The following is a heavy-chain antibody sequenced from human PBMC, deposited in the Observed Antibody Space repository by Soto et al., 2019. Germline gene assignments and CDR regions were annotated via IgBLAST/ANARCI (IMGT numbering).Heavy chain of an antibody. CDR1: GFTFSSYS. CDR3: ARGGGYYYDSSGPRDWFDP. J-gene: IGHJ5*02. CDR2: IWYDGSNK. V-gene: IGHV3-33*08. Sequence: GGSLRLSCAASGFTFSSYSMNWVRQAPGKGLELEWVAVIWYDGSNKYYADSVKGRFTISRDNSKNTLYLQMNSLRAEDTAVYYCARGGGYYYDSSGPRDWFDPWGQGTLVTVSS. D-gene: IGHD3-22*01.